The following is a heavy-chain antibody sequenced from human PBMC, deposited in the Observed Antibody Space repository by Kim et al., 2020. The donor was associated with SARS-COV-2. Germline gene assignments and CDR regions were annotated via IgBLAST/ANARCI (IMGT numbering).Heavy chain of an antibody. D-gene: IGHD6-13*01. CDR3: AKDGGSSWYWYFDY. V-gene: IGHV3-33*06. J-gene: IGHJ4*02. Sequence: SGKARCTISRDNSKNTLYLQMNSLRAEDTAVYYCAKDGGSSWYWYFDYWGQGTLVTVSS.